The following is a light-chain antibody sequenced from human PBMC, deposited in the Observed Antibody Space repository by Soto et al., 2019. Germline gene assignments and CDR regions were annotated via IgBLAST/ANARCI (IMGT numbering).Light chain of an antibody. CDR2: AAS. V-gene: IGKV1-27*01. CDR1: QGISNY. CDR3: QKYDSAPWT. Sequence: DIQMTQSPSYLSTSVGDRVNITCRASQGISNYVAWYQQKPGKVPKILIYAASTLQSGVPSRFSGSGSGTDFTLTISSLQPEDVATYYCQKYDSAPWTFGQGTKVEIK. J-gene: IGKJ1*01.